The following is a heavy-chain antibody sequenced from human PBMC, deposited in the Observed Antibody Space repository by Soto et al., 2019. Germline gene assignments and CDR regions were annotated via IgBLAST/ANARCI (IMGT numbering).Heavy chain of an antibody. CDR2: ISGSGGST. V-gene: IGHV3-23*01. Sequence: GGSLRLSCASSGFTFSSYAMTWVRQAPGKGLEWVSGISGSGGSTYYADSVKGRFTISRENSKNTMYRQMNSLGAEDTAVYYCAKGVRSYYYYGRDVGGQGTTVT. D-gene: IGHD3-22*01. CDR3: AKGVRSYYYYGRDV. J-gene: IGHJ6*02. CDR1: GFTFSSYA.